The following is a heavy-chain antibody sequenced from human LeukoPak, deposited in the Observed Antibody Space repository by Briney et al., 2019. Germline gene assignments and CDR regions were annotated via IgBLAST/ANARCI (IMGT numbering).Heavy chain of an antibody. CDR2: IIPIFGTA. J-gene: IGHJ4*02. V-gene: IGHV1-69*05. CDR3: ARSITIFGVVPYFDY. D-gene: IGHD3-3*01. Sequence: ASVKVSCKASGGTFSSYAISWVRQAPGQGLEWMGRIIPIFGTANYAQKFQGRVTITTDESTSTAYMELSSLRSEDTAVYYCARSITIFGVVPYFDYWGQGTLVTVSS. CDR1: GGTFSSYA.